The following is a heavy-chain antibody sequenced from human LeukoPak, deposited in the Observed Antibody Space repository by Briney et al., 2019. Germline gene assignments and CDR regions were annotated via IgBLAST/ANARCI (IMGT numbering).Heavy chain of an antibody. J-gene: IGHJ3*02. CDR2: ISDRGDST. CDR1: GGCISSYQ. Sequence: AETLSLTCTVSGGCISSYQWSWIRQAPGKGLEWVSVISDRGDSTHYADSVKGRFTISRDSSKNTLYLQINSLRGEDTAVYYCAKGRWGLTINNFDIWGQGTMVTVSS. V-gene: IGHV3-23*01. D-gene: IGHD3-9*01. CDR3: AKGRWGLTINNFDI.